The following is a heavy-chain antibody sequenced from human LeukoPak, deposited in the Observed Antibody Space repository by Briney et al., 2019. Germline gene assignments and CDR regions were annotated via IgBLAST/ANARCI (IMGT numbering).Heavy chain of an antibody. J-gene: IGHJ4*02. D-gene: IGHD3-10*01. CDR2: INDSGNT. V-gene: IGHV4-34*01. Sequence: SETLSLTCAVYGGSFSGYYWSWIRQPPGKGLEWIGEINDSGNTNYNPSLKSRVIMSVDPSKNQFSLKLTSVTAADTAVYYCAREIELQWFGESDYWGQGTLVTVSS. CDR1: GGSFSGYY. CDR3: AREIELQWFGESDY.